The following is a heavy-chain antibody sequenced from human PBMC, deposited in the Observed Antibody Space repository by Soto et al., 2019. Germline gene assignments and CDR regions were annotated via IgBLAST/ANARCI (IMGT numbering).Heavy chain of an antibody. CDR2: IIPILGIA. D-gene: IGHD3-22*01. CDR3: ARPSTYYDSSGSLGPLDYYGMDV. CDR1: AGTFSSYT. Sequence: EASVTVCCKASAGTFSSYTISWVRQAPGQGLEWMGRIIPILGIANYAQKFQGRVTITADKSTSTAYMELSSLRSEDTAVYYCARPSTYYDSSGSLGPLDYYGMDVWGQGTTVTVSS. J-gene: IGHJ6*02. V-gene: IGHV1-69*02.